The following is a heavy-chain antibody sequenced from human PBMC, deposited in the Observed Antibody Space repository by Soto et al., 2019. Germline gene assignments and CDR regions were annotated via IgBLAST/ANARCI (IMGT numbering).Heavy chain of an antibody. D-gene: IGHD6-13*01. J-gene: IGHJ4*02. CDR3: ATLLAAEPHYFDY. CDR2: IYPGDSDT. Sequence: ESLKISFKGSGYSFTSYWIGWVRQIPGKGLEWMGIIYPGDSDTRYSPSFQGQVTISADKSISTAYLQWSSLKASDTAMYYCATLLAAEPHYFDYWGQGTLVTVSS. CDR1: GYSFTSYW. V-gene: IGHV5-51*01.